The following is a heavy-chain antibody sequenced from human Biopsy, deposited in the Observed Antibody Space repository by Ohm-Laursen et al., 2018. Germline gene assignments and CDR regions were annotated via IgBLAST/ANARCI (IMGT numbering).Heavy chain of an antibody. CDR1: GFTFSRSV. D-gene: IGHD2-8*02. CDR3: TGDSGGLGDY. Sequence: GSLRLSCAASGFTFSRSVMHWVRRAPGKGLMWVSRIHGDERSATYAEPVKGRFTISRDNAKNTLHLQMNSLRAEDTAVYYCTGDSGGLGDYWGQGTLVTVSS. J-gene: IGHJ4*02. V-gene: IGHV3-74*03. CDR2: IHGDERSA.